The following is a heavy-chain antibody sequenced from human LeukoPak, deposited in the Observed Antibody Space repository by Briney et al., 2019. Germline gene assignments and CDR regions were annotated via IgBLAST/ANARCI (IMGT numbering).Heavy chain of an antibody. D-gene: IGHD2-8*01. J-gene: IGHJ4*02. CDR2: MYYSGST. CDR3: ASGEASYAQFDY. V-gene: IGHV4-59*01. Sequence: SETLSLTCTVSGGSISRYYWSWIRQPPGKGLEWIWYMYYSGSTNYNPSLKSRVTISVDTSKNQFSLKLSSVTAADTAVYYCASGEASYAQFDYWGQGTLVTVSS. CDR1: GGSISRYY.